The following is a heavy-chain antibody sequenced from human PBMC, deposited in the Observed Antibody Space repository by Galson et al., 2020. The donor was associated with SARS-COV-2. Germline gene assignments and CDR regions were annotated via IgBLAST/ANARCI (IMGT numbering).Heavy chain of an antibody. D-gene: IGHD2-2*01. Sequence: ASETLSLTCTVSGGSISSGGYYWSWIRQHPGKGLEWIGYIYYSGSTYYNPSLKSRVTISVDTSKNQFSLKLSSVTAADTAVYYCARSSGGGYCSSTSCYLPMTIQRKYWYFDLWGRGTLVTVSS. J-gene: IGHJ2*01. CDR3: ARSSGGGYCSSTSCYLPMTIQRKYWYFDL. CDR1: GGSISSGGYY. V-gene: IGHV4-31*03. CDR2: IYYSGST.